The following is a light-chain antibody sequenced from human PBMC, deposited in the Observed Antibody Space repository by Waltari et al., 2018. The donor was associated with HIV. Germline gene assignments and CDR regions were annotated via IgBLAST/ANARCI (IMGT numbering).Light chain of an antibody. V-gene: IGLV3-1*01. J-gene: IGLJ1*01. Sequence: SYELTQPPSVSVSPGQTGSIRCPGDNLGEKYACWFQQKPGQSPVMVIYQNNKRPSGLPVRFAGSNSGNTATLTISGTQAMDEADYYCQAWDSSTVVFGTGTKVTVL. CDR1: NLGEKY. CDR2: QNN. CDR3: QAWDSSTVV.